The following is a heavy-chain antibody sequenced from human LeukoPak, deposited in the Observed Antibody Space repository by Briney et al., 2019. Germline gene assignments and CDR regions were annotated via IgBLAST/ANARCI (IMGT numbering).Heavy chain of an antibody. CDR3: ATPLYGDPRRYYYYGMDV. D-gene: IGHD4-17*01. V-gene: IGHV3-33*01. Sequence: PGRSLRLSCAASGFTFSSYGMHWVRQAPGKGLEWVAVIWYDGSNKYYADSVKGRFTISRDNSKNTLYLQMNSLRAEDTAVYYCATPLYGDPRRYYYYGMDVWGQGTTVTVSS. CDR1: GFTFSSYG. CDR2: IWYDGSNK. J-gene: IGHJ6*02.